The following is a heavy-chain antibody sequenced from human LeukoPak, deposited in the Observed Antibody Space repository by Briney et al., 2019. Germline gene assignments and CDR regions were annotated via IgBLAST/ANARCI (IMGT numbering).Heavy chain of an antibody. V-gene: IGHV3-23*01. J-gene: IGHJ4*02. CDR1: GFTFSSYA. Sequence: GGSLRLSCAASGFTFSSYAMSWVRQAPGKGLEWVSAISGSGGSTYYADSVKGRFTISRDNSKNTLYLHMDSLRAEDTAVYFCAKYDSSGYYPFDYWGQGTLVTVSS. CDR2: ISGSGGST. CDR3: AKYDSSGYYPFDY. D-gene: IGHD3-22*01.